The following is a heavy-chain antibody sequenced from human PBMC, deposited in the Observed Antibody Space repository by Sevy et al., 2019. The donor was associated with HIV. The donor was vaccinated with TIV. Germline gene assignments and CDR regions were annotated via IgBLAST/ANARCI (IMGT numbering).Heavy chain of an antibody. D-gene: IGHD1-26*01. Sequence: GGSLRLSCAASGFSFSGYAIHWVRRAPGKGLEWVAVLSFDGSNKDYADSVKGRFTISRDNSKNTLFLQMNSLRAEDTAVYYCAKEGAYSYTTYFDYWGQGTVVTVSS. J-gene: IGHJ4*02. V-gene: IGHV3-30*18. CDR2: LSFDGSNK. CDR3: AKEGAYSYTTYFDY. CDR1: GFSFSGYA.